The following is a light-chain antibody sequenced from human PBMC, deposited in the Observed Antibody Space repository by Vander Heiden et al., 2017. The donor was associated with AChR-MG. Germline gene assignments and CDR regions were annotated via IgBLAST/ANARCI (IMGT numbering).Light chain of an antibody. Sequence: IVMTQFPATLSVFPGERATLSCRASQSVSSNLAWYQQKPGQAPRLLIYDTSTRATGIPARFSGSGSGTHFTLTISSLQSEDFAVYYWQQDNNLHTFGHGTKVDIK. CDR3: QQDNNLHT. CDR1: QSVSSN. J-gene: IGKJ3*01. CDR2: DTS. V-gene: IGKV3-15*01.